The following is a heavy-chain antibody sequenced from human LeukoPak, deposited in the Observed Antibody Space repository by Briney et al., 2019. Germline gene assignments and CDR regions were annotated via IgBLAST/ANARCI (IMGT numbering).Heavy chain of an antibody. V-gene: IGHV3-53*01. CDR2: LYSAGNT. Sequence: GGSLRLSCAASGFTVSSNYMTWVRQAPGKGLEWVSVLYSAGNTFYADSVKGRFTISRGNSKNTLYLQMSSLRVEDTAVYYCARGPIVGTTNKGAFDVWGQGTMVTVSS. CDR3: ARGPIVGTTNKGAFDV. J-gene: IGHJ3*01. CDR1: GFTVSSNY. D-gene: IGHD1-26*01.